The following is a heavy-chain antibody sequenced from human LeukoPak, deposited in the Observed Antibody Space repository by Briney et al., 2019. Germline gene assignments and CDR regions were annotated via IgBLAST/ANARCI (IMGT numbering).Heavy chain of an antibody. CDR3: XXXXXXXXXGYFPLPPGY. J-gene: IGHJ4*02. CDR1: GFTFSSYG. D-gene: IGHD3-22*01. Sequence: GSLRLSCAASGFTFSSYGMHWVRQAPGKGLEWVAVIWCDGSNKYYADSVKGRFTISRDNSKNTLYLQMNSLRAEDTAVYYXXXXXXXXXXGYFPLPPGYWGQGTLVTVSS. V-gene: IGHV3-33*01. CDR2: IWCDGSNK.